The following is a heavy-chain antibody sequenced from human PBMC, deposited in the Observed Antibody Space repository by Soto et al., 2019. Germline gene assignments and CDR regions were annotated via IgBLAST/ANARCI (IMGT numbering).Heavy chain of an antibody. J-gene: IGHJ6*02. D-gene: IGHD2-8*02. CDR3: ATSVGIAPTGEDGMDV. V-gene: IGHV4-4*07. Sequence: QVQLQESGPGLVKPSATLSLTCTVSGGSISPYYWSWIRQPAGKGLEWIGRIHTSGSTNYNPSLRSRVTMSLDTSKNRFPLKLTAVPAADTAVYYCATSVGIAPTGEDGMDVWGQGTSVTVSS. CDR1: GGSISPYY. CDR2: IHTSGST.